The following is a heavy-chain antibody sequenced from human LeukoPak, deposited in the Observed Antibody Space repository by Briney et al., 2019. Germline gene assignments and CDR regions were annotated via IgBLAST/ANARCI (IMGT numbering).Heavy chain of an antibody. CDR3: TIGGVIWRMDV. D-gene: IGHD3-10*01. J-gene: IGHJ6*02. CDR1: GFTVTSNY. CDR2: VYPGGFT. V-gene: IGHV3-66*01. Sequence: GGSLRLSWEVSGFTVTSNYMSWVRQAPGKGLEWGSVVYPGGFTDHADSVKGRFTISRDTSKNTVYFQMNNLRAEDTAVYYCTIGGVIWRMDVWGQGTTVAVSS.